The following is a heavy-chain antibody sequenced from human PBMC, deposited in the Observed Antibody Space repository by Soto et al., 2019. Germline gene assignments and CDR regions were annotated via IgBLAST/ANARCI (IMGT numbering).Heavy chain of an antibody. J-gene: IGHJ6*02. CDR1: GFTFSNFG. CDR3: AREIDSNYDGMDL. D-gene: IGHD4-4*01. CDR2: VWYDGSSK. Sequence: GGSLRLSCEASGFTFSNFGMNWVRQAPGKGLEWVARVWYDGSSKYYVDSVKGRFTISRDNSKETVYLQMNSLRAEDTGVYYCAREIDSNYDGMDLWGQGTTVTVSS. V-gene: IGHV3-33*01.